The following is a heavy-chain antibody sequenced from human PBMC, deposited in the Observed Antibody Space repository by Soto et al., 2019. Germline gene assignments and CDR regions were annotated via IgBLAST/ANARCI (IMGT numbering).Heavy chain of an antibody. J-gene: IGHJ4*02. CDR2: ISSSGVTT. CDR3: AKPGYLEQWLVRGYFDY. V-gene: IGHV3-23*01. D-gene: IGHD6-19*01. CDR1: GFTFSSYA. Sequence: GGSLRLSCAASGFTFSSYAMSWVRQAPGKGLEWVSAISSSGVTTYYADSVKGRFIISRDNSKNTLYLQMNSLRAEDTAVYYCAKPGYLEQWLVRGYFDYWGQGTLVTVS.